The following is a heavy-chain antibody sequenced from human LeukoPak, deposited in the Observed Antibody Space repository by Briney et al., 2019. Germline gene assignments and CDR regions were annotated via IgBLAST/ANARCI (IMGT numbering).Heavy chain of an antibody. V-gene: IGHV3-11*04. Sequence: GGALRLSCAASGFTFSDYYMSGIRQAPGKGREGVSYISMSGRTIYYADSVKGRFTISRDNAKNSLYLQMNSLRAEDTAVYYCARAALLFYGSGSYGDYFDYWGQGTLVTVSS. CDR1: GFTFSDYY. J-gene: IGHJ4*02. CDR2: ISMSGRTI. CDR3: ARAALLFYGSGSYGDYFDY. D-gene: IGHD3-10*01.